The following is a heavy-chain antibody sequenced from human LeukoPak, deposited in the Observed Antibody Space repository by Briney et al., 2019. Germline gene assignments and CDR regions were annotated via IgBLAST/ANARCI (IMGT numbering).Heavy chain of an antibody. CDR1: GFTFSSYA. Sequence: GGSLRLSCAASGFTFSSYAMSWVRQAPGKGLECVSVIYPGGITEYADSVKGRFIISRDNSKNTLYLQMNSLSAEDTAVYYCARRSTVVTPLDYWGLGTLVTVSS. CDR3: ARRSTVVTPLDY. D-gene: IGHD4-23*01. V-gene: IGHV3-66*01. CDR2: IYPGGIT. J-gene: IGHJ4*02.